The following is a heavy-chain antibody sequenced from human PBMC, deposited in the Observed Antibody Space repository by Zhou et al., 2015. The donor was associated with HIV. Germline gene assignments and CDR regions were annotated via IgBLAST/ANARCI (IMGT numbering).Heavy chain of an antibody. D-gene: IGHD3-10*01. Sequence: QVQLVQSGAEVKKPGSSVKVSCKASGGTFSSYAISWVRQAPGQGLEWMGGIIPIFGTANYAQKFQGRVTITADESTSTAYMELSSLRSEDTAVYYCARSSGLLWFGELSDGVPNQYYFDYWGQGTLVTVSS. V-gene: IGHV1-69*01. J-gene: IGHJ4*02. CDR2: IIPIFGTA. CDR1: GGTFSSYA. CDR3: ARSSGLLWFGELSDGVPNQYYFDY.